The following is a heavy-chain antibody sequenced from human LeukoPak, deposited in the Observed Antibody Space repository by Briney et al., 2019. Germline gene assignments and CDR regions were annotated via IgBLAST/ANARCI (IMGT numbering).Heavy chain of an antibody. J-gene: IGHJ5*02. D-gene: IGHD3-16*01. CDR1: EFTFGSYG. Sequence: GGSLRLSCTASEFTFGSYGVTWVRQAPGKGLEWVSFISTSSTYIYYADSVKGRFTMSRDNAKNSLDLQMDSLGVEDTAVYYCATAGGYDDSNWFDPWGQGTQVTVSS. CDR3: ATAGGYDDSNWFDP. CDR2: ISTSSTYI. V-gene: IGHV3-21*01.